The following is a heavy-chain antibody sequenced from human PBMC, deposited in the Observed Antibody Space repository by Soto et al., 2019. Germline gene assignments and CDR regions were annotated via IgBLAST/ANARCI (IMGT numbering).Heavy chain of an antibody. CDR1: GLIFSDYA. CDR3: AKDRFGIVGPVDY. V-gene: IGHV3-23*01. D-gene: IGHD1-26*01. CDR2: ISGSGGDT. Sequence: EVQLLESGGNLVQPGGSLRLSCAASGLIFSDYAMSWVRQAPGKGLECVACISGSGGDTFYADSVKGRFTISRDNSKNTLSLHMNSLRVDDTAVYFCAKDRFGIVGPVDYWGQGTLVTLSS. J-gene: IGHJ4*02.